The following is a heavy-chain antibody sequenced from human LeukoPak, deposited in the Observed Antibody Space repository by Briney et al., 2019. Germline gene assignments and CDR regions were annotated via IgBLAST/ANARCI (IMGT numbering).Heavy chain of an antibody. J-gene: IGHJ4*02. D-gene: IGHD1-7*01. CDR1: GFTFSSYG. CDR2: IYSDGSST. Sequence: GRSLRLSCAASGFTFSSYGMHWVRQAPGEGLVWVSSIYSDGSSTRYADSVKGRFTISRDNAKNTLYLQMNSLRAEDTAVYYCARGQTTNFDSWGQGTLVTVSS. V-gene: IGHV3-74*01. CDR3: ARGQTTNFDS.